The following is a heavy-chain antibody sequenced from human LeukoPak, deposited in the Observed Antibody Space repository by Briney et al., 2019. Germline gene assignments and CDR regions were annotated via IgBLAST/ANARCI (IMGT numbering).Heavy chain of an antibody. D-gene: IGHD3-22*01. V-gene: IGHV3-30-3*01. Sequence: RGSLRLSSAAPGFTFSTYAMHWVRQAPGEGLEWVAVISYDGSNRYYPDSVKGRFTISRDTSKNTQYLQVNSLRADDAAVYYCAREYDSSGYPFDYWGQGTLVTVSS. CDR2: ISYDGSNR. CDR1: GFTFSTYA. J-gene: IGHJ4*02. CDR3: AREYDSSGYPFDY.